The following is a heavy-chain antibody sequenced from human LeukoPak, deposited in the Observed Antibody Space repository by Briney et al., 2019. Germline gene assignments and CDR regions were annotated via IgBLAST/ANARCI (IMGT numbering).Heavy chain of an antibody. J-gene: IGHJ4*02. D-gene: IGHD7-27*01. CDR1: GFTFSNYG. CDR3: ARYGDSANKIDY. CDR2: ISDSGGNT. Sequence: PGGSLRLSCAASGFTFSNYGMNWVRQAPGKGLEWVSSISDSGGNTYYADSVKGRFTISRDKSKNTLYLQMNSLRAEDTAVYYCARYGDSANKIDYWGQGTLVTVSS. V-gene: IGHV3-23*01.